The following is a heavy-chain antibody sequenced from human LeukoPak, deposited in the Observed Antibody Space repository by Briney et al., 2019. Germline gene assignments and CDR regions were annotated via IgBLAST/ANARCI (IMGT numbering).Heavy chain of an antibody. Sequence: SETLSLTCTVSGDSISSGDYYWSWIRQPAGKGLEWIGRISSSGSTNYNPSLKSRVTISVDTSKNQFSLKLSSVTAADTAVYYCARGWYRVTIFGVVTPIGWFDPWGQGTLVTVSS. V-gene: IGHV4-61*02. CDR1: GDSISSGDYY. CDR2: ISSSGST. CDR3: ARGWYRVTIFGVVTPIGWFDP. J-gene: IGHJ5*02. D-gene: IGHD3-3*01.